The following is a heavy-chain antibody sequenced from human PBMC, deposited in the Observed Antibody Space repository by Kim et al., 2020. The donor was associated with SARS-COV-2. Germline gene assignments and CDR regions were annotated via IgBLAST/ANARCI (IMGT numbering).Heavy chain of an antibody. J-gene: IGHJ4*02. D-gene: IGHD3-3*01. Sequence: DSVKGRFTIARDNAKNSLYLQMNSLRADDTAVYYCARDVRFGRAVKGFDYWGQGTLVTVSS. V-gene: IGHV3-11*06. CDR3: ARDVRFGRAVKGFDY.